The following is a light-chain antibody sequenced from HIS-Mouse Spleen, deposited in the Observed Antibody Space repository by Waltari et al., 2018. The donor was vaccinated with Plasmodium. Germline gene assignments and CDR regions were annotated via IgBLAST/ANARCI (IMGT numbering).Light chain of an antibody. Sequence: SYVLTQPPSVSVAPGQTARITCGGNNIGSKSVHWYQQKPGQAPVLVGYDDSDRPSGIAEQFSGSNSGNTATLTISRVEAGDEADYYCQVWDSSSDHPVFGGGTKLTVL. CDR1: NIGSKS. J-gene: IGLJ2*01. CDR3: QVWDSSSDHPV. V-gene: IGLV3-21*02. CDR2: DDS.